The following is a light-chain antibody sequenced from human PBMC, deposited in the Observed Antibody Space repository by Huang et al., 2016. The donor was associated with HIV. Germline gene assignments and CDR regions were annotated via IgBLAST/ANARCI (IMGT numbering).Light chain of an antibody. V-gene: IGKV1-8*01. Sequence: AIRITQSPSSLSASTGDRVTITCRATQDVSNYLAWYQQKAGEAPKLLIYAASTLHSAVPSRFSGSCSRTDFTLTISRLQSEDVATYYCHQYYDYPHTFGQGTRLEI. CDR1: QDVSNY. CDR3: HQYYDYPHT. CDR2: AAS. J-gene: IGKJ5*01.